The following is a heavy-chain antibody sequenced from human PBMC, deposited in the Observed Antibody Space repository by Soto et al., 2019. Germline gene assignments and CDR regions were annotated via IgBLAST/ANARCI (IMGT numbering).Heavy chain of an antibody. CDR2: IRSKANSYAT. V-gene: IGHV3-73*01. CDR3: TRRYCSSTSCNDAFDI. J-gene: IGHJ3*02. CDR1: GFTFSGSA. Sequence: GGSLRLSCAASGFTFSGSAMHWVRQASGKGLEWVGRIRSKANSYATAYAASVKGRFTISRDDSKNTAYLQMNSLKTEDTAVYYCTRRYCSSTSCNDAFDIWGQGTMVTVSS. D-gene: IGHD2-2*01.